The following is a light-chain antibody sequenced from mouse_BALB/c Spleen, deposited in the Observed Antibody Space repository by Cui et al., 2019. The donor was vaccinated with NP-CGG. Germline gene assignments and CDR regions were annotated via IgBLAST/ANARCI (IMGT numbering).Light chain of an antibody. CDR2: GTN. J-gene: IGLJ1*01. CDR1: TGAVTTNNY. V-gene: IGLV1*01. CDR3: ALWYSNHWV. Sequence: QAVLTQESALTTSPGETVTLTCRSSTGAVTTNNYANWVQEKPDHLFTGLIGGTNNRAPGVPARFSGSLIGDKAALPITGAQTEDEAIYFCALWYSNHWVFGGGTKLTVL.